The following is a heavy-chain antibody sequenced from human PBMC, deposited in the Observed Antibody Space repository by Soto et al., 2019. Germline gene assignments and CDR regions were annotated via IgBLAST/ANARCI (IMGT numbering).Heavy chain of an antibody. J-gene: IGHJ6*02. Sequence: SETLPVTCTVSCGTISGYYWSWIRQPTGKGLEWIGYMYNTGSTVYNPSFKSRVTISVDTSKNQFSLKLNSVTAADTAVYYCARDLWGYCGTDCYPLDVWGQGTTVTVSS. CDR2: MYNTGST. V-gene: IGHV4-59*01. CDR1: CGTISGYY. CDR3: ARDLWGYCGTDCYPLDV. D-gene: IGHD2-21*02.